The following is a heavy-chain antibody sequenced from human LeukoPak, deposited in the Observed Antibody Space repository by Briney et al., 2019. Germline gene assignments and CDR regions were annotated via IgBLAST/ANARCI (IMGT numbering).Heavy chain of an antibody. Sequence: SETLSLTCTVSGSSISSGGYYWSWIRQHPGKGLEWIGYIYYSGSTYYNPSLKSRVTISVDTSKNQFSLKLSSVTAADTAVYYCARDNTMIFDYWGQGTLVTVSS. J-gene: IGHJ4*02. D-gene: IGHD3-22*01. CDR2: IYYSGST. CDR3: ARDNTMIFDY. CDR1: GSSISSGGYY. V-gene: IGHV4-31*03.